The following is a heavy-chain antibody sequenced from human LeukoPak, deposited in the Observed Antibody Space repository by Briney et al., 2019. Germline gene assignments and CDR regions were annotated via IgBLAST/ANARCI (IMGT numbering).Heavy chain of an antibody. CDR2: IYSGGST. J-gene: IGHJ5*02. CDR3: ASFTRSRFDP. CDR1: GFTVSSNY. Sequence: GGSLRLSCAASGFTVSSNYMSWVRQAPGKGLEWVSAIYSGGSTYYADSVKGRFTISRHNSKNTLYLQMNSLRAEDTAVYYCASFTRSRFDPWGQGTLVTVSS. V-gene: IGHV3-53*04.